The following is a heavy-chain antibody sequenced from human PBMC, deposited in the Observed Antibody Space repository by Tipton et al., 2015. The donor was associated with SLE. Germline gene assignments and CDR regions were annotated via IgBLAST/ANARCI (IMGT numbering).Heavy chain of an antibody. CDR2: ISGTDNST. V-gene: IGHV3-23*01. D-gene: IGHD2-15*01. CDR1: GFTFSTYG. Sequence: SLRLSCAASGFTFSTYGMRWVRQSPEKGLAWVSSISGTDNSTYYADSVKGRFTISRDNSKNTLYLQMSSLRVEDTALYYCADAPGGLDHSGDYWGQGTLVTVSS. CDR3: ADAPGGLDHSGDY. J-gene: IGHJ4*02.